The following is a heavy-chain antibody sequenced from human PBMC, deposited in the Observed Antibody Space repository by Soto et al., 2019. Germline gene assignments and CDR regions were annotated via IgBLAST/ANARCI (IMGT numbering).Heavy chain of an antibody. Sequence: GASVKVSCKASGFTFSSSAVQWVRQARGQRLEWIGWIVLGNGNTNYAQKLQERVTITRDMSTSTAYMELRSLTSEDTAVYYCATRIGNIGWYWLDTWGQGTLVTVS. J-gene: IGHJ5*02. CDR2: IVLGNGNT. D-gene: IGHD6-19*01. CDR1: GFTFSSSA. CDR3: ATRIGNIGWYWLDT. V-gene: IGHV1-58*01.